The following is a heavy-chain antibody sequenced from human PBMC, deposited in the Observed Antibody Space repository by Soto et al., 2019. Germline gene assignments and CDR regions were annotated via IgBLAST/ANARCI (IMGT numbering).Heavy chain of an antibody. J-gene: IGHJ4*02. CDR3: AREGPYSAYNFAHGIQLWSFDF. CDR2: IFSSGST. D-gene: IGHD5-12*01. Sequence: RSLTCTVSGGSINTFYWSWVRQPAGKGLEWIGRIFSSGSTSFNPSLESRVAVSVDTSKNHFSLNLSSVTAADMAVYYCAREGPYSAYNFAHGIQLWSFDFWGQGALVTVSS. V-gene: IGHV4-4*07. CDR1: GGSINTFY.